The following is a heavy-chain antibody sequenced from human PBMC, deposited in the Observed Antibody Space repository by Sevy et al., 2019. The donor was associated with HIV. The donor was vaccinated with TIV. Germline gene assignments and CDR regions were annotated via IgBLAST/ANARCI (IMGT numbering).Heavy chain of an antibody. CDR3: ARAGNLWFFDY. Sequence: GGSLRLSCAVSGFKVNDYYMSWIRQAPGKRLEWVSYISGIGPTKYYAHSVRGRFTISRDNAKNSLYLQMSSLSADDTAMYFCARAGNLWFFDYWGQGAQVTVSS. J-gene: IGHJ4*02. CDR2: ISGIGPTK. V-gene: IGHV3-11*01. D-gene: IGHD3-9*01. CDR1: GFKVNDYY.